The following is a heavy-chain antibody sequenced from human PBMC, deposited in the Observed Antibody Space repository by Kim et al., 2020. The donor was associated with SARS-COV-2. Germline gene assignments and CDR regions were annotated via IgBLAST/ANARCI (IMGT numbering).Heavy chain of an antibody. Sequence: GGSLRLSCAASGFTFSSYGMHWVRQAPGKGLEWVAVISYDGSNKYYADSVKGRFTISRDNSKNTLYLQMNSLRAEDTAVYYCAKVRGDGDNLVGYFDYWGRGDLVTVAS. CDR3: AKVRGDGDNLVGYFDY. J-gene: IGHJ4*02. V-gene: IGHV3-30*18. CDR1: GFTFSSYG. D-gene: IGHD2-2*01. CDR2: ISYDGSNK.